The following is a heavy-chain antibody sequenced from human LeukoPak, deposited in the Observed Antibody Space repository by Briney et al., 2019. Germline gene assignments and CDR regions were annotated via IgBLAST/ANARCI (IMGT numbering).Heavy chain of an antibody. CDR3: ARFDGGSGYNGFYP. J-gene: IGHJ5*02. CDR2: MNPNSGNT. V-gene: IGHV1-8*03. D-gene: IGHD3-22*01. Sequence: ASVKVSCKASGYTFTSYDINWVRQATGQGLEWMGWMNPNSGNTGYAQKFQGRVTITRNTSISTAYMELSSLRSEDTAVYYCARFDGGSGYNGFYPWREGTLVTVSS. CDR1: GYTFTSYD.